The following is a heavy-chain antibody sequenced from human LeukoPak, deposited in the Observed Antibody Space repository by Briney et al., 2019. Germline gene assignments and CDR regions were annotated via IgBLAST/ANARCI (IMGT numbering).Heavy chain of an antibody. CDR3: ARGRGIVAPGTDRMLPD. Sequence: GSVKVSCKASGYTFTGYYIHWVRQAPGQGLEWMGWINPNSGGTNYAQKFQGRVTMTRDTSISTVYMELSRLRSDDTAVYYCARGRGIVAPGTDRMLPDWGQGTLVTVSS. CDR2: INPNSGGT. CDR1: GYTFTGYY. J-gene: IGHJ4*02. D-gene: IGHD6-13*01. V-gene: IGHV1-2*02.